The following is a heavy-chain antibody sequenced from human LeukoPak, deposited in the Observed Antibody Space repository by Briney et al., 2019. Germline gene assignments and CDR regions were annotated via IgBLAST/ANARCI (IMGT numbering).Heavy chain of an antibody. Sequence: PGGSLRLSCAASGFTFSSYTMSWVPQAPGMGLEWGSSISTNISYIYYTDSLKSRVTISRDNAKNSRYLHMKSPRAQNTPLYYSARVNGLETGVDAFDISGQGKMVTVSS. CDR2: ISTNISYI. V-gene: IGHV3-21*01. D-gene: IGHD3/OR15-3a*01. J-gene: IGHJ3*02. CDR3: ARVNGLETGVDAFDI. CDR1: GFTFSSYT.